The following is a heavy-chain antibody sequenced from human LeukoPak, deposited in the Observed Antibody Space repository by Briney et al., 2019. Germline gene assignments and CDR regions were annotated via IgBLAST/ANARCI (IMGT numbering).Heavy chain of an antibody. CDR3: ARGGIAAAGDYYYYYGMDV. CDR1: GGTFSRYA. J-gene: IGHJ6*02. Sequence: SVKVSCKASGGTFSRYATSWVRQAPGQGLEWMGGIIPYFGAPNYAQKFQGRVTITADESTSTVYMELSSLRSEDTAIYYCARGGIAAAGDYYYYYGMDVWGQGTTVTVSS. CDR2: IIPYFGAP. D-gene: IGHD6-13*01. V-gene: IGHV1-69*13.